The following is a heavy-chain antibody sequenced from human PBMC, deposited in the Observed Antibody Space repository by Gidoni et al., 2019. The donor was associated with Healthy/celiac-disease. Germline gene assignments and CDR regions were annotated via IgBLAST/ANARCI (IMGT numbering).Heavy chain of an antibody. J-gene: IGHJ4*02. CDR2: IKSKTDGGTT. CDR3: TTEENVGGGEDQGYFDY. V-gene: IGHV3-15*01. Sequence: EVQLVESGGGLVKPGGSLRLSCAASGFTFSNAWMSWVRQAPGKGLEWVGRIKSKTDGGTTDYAAPVKGRFTISRDDSKNTLYLQMNSLKTEDTAVYYCTTEENVGGGEDQGYFDYWGQGTLVTVSS. D-gene: IGHD2-21*01. CDR1: GFTFSNAW.